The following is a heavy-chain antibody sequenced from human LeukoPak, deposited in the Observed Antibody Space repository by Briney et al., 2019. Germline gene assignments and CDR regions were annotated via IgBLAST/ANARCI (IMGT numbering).Heavy chain of an antibody. J-gene: IGHJ4*02. CDR3: ARDPTSGSAAFDY. Sequence: EPEGSLRLSCAASGFTFSSYAMHWVRQAPGKGLEWVAVISYDGSNKYYADSVKGRFTISRDNSKNTLYLQMNSLRAEDTAVYYCARDPTSGSAAFDYWGQGTLVTVSS. D-gene: IGHD5-12*01. CDR2: ISYDGSNK. V-gene: IGHV3-30*04. CDR1: GFTFSSYA.